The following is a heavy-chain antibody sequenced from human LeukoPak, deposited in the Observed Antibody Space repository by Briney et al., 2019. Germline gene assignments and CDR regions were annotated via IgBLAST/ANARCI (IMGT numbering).Heavy chain of an antibody. D-gene: IGHD6-19*01. CDR1: GGSFGGYY. V-gene: IGHV4-34*01. J-gene: IGHJ6*03. CDR2: INHSGST. Sequence: PSETLSLTCAVYGGSFGGYYWSWIRQPPGKGLEWFGEINHSGSTNYNPSLKSRVTISVDTSKNQFSLKLSSVTAADTAVYYCARGKAVAGTGYYYYMDVWGKGTTVTVSS. CDR3: ARGKAVAGTGYYYYMDV.